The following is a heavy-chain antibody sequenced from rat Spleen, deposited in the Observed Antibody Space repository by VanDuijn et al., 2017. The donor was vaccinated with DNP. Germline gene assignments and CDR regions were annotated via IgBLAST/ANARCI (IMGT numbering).Heavy chain of an antibody. J-gene: IGHJ3*01. Sequence: QVQLQQSGAELAKPGSSVMISCRASGYTFTTYYITWIKQTTGQGLEYIGFINMGSGGTNYNEKFKGKATLTVDKSSSTAFMQLSSLRPDDSAVYYCARGGYGIWFAHWGQGTLVTVSS. V-gene: IGHV1-43*01. D-gene: IGHD1-7*01. CDR1: GYTFTTYY. CDR3: ARGGYGIWFAH. CDR2: INMGSGGT.